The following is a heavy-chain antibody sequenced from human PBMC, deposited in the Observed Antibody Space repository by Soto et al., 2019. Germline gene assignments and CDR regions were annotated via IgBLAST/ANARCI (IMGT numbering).Heavy chain of an antibody. CDR2: ISDDGASI. CDR1: GFTFSSFV. V-gene: IGHV3-48*04. J-gene: IGHJ4*02. CDR3: ARENSVQAWLHHFDH. Sequence: PGGSLRLSCAASGFTFSSFVMNWVRQAPGRGLEWVSYISDDGASIYYADSLKGRFTISRDNAKNSLSLQMNNLRAEDTAVYYCARENSVQAWLHHFDHWGLGTLVTVSS. D-gene: IGHD5-18*01.